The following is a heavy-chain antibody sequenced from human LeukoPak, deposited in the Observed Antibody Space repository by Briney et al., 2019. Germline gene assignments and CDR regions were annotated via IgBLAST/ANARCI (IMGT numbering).Heavy chain of an antibody. CDR2: ISYDGSNK. J-gene: IGHJ4*02. Sequence: GGSLRLSCAASGFTFSSYAMHWVRQAPGKGLEWVAVISYDGSNKYYADSVKGRFTTSRDNSKNTLYLQMNSLRAEDTAVYYCARGYGIAAGDWGQGTLVTVSS. CDR3: ARGYGIAAGD. CDR1: GFTFSSYA. V-gene: IGHV3-30-3*01. D-gene: IGHD6-13*01.